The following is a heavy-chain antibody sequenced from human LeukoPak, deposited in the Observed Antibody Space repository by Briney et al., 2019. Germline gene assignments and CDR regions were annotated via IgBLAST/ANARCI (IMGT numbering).Heavy chain of an antibody. Sequence: GGSLRLSCAASGFTFSSYGMHWVRQAPGKGLEWVAVISYDGSNKYYADSVKGRFTISRDNSKNTLYLQMNSLRAEDTAVYYCARDQTDTAMVPVDYWGQGTLVTVSS. J-gene: IGHJ4*02. CDR3: ARDQTDTAMVPVDY. V-gene: IGHV3-30*03. D-gene: IGHD5-18*01. CDR2: ISYDGSNK. CDR1: GFTFSSYG.